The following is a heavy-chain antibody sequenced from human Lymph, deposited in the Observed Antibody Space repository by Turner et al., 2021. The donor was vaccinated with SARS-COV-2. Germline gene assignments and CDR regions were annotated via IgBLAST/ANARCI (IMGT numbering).Heavy chain of an antibody. V-gene: IGHV3-23*01. CDR2: ISGSGGST. J-gene: IGHJ6*02. Sequence: EVPLLESGGGLVQPGGSLRLSCAAPGFTFNNYAMSWVRQAPGKGLEWVSTISGSGGSTYYADSVKGRFIISRDNSKNTLYLQMNSLRAEDTAVYYCANLYPTVSWEFPYGMDVWGQGTTVTVSS. D-gene: IGHD3-16*01. CDR3: ANLYPTVSWEFPYGMDV. CDR1: GFTFNNYA.